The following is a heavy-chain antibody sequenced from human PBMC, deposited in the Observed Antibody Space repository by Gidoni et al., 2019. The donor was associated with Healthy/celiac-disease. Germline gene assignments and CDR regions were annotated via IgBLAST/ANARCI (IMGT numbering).Heavy chain of an antibody. CDR2: IYYSGST. CDR3: ARLIIAAAGNGYMDV. CDR1: GGSISSSSYY. V-gene: IGHV4-39*01. Sequence: QLQLQESGPGLVKPSETLSLTCTVSGGSISSSSYYWGWIRQPPGKGLAWIGSIYYSGSTYYNPSLKSRVTISVDTSKNQFSLKLSSVTAADTAVYYCARLIIAAAGNGYMDVWGKGTTVTVSS. J-gene: IGHJ6*03. D-gene: IGHD6-13*01.